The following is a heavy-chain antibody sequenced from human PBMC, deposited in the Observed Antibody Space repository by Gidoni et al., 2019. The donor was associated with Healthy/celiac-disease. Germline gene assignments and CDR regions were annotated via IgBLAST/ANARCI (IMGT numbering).Heavy chain of an antibody. D-gene: IGHD6-19*01. J-gene: IGHJ5*02. V-gene: IGHV4-39*01. Sequence: LQLQESVPGLVKPSETLSLPCTVSGGSISSSSYYWGWIRQPPGKGLEWIGSIYYSGSTYYNPSLKSRVTISVDKSKNQFSLKLSSVTAADTAVYYCARRYYSSGYSEWFDPWGQGTLVTVSS. CDR1: GGSISSSSYY. CDR3: ARRYYSSGYSEWFDP. CDR2: IYYSGST.